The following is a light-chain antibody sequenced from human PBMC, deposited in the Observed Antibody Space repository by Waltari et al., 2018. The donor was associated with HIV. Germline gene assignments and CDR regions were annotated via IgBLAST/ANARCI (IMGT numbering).Light chain of an antibody. V-gene: IGKV3-15*01. J-gene: IGKJ5*01. Sequence: EIEMTQSPATLSVSPGERATLSCRASQSIYSRVAWYQLKPGQAPRLLIYGPTRATGVPARFSGSGSGTEFTLTISSLQSEDFAVYFCQQYNDWPAITFGQGTRLEIK. CDR3: QQYNDWPAIT. CDR1: QSIYSR. CDR2: GP.